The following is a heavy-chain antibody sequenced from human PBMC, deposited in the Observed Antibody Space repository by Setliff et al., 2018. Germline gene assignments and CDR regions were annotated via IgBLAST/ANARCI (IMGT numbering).Heavy chain of an antibody. J-gene: IGHJ6*02. CDR3: ARDPGTTSSLFGGLDV. CDR1: GFTFSSFW. Sequence: PGGSLRLSCAASGFTFSSFWMAWVRQSPGRGLEWVANINQDGSAKYYVDSVKGRFTISRDNAKNSLYLQMDSLRAEDTAVYFCARDPGTTSSLFGGLDVWGQGTTVTVSS. CDR2: INQDGSAK. V-gene: IGHV3-7*01. D-gene: IGHD1-7*01.